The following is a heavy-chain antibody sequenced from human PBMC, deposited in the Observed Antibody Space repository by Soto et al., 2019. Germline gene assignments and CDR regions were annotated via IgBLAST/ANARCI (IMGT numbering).Heavy chain of an antibody. CDR1: GFSFEDYT. J-gene: IGHJ4*02. V-gene: IGHV3-43*01. CDR3: AGDSYDILTGQKRYFDF. Sequence: PGGSLRLSCAASGFSFEDYTMHWVRQGPGKGPEWISLISWDGGITDYSDSVKGRFISSRDNSKNSLFLEMNSLTSEDAAMYFCAGDSYDILTGQKRYFDFWAQGTLVTVSS. D-gene: IGHD3-9*01. CDR2: ISWDGGIT.